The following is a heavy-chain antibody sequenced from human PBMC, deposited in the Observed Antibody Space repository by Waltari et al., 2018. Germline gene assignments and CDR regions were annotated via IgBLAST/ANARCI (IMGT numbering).Heavy chain of an antibody. J-gene: IGHJ4*02. D-gene: IGHD3-10*02. CDR2: INPKSGGT. Sequence: QVQLVPSGAEVTKPGASVKVSCKPSGYTFTDYHIQWVRQAPGQGLEWIGWINPKSGGTYYAQTFQGWVTMTRDTAINTAYMELTRLTSDDTAVYYCARDRASLGHPMSREFDYWGRGTLVTVS. V-gene: IGHV1-2*04. CDR1: GYTFTDYH. CDR3: ARDRASLGHPMSREFDY.